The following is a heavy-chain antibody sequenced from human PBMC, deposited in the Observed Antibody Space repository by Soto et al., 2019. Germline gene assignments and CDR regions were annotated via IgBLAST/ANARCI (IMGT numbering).Heavy chain of an antibody. V-gene: IGHV4-34*01. CDR2: VDHSGST. CDR1: GGSFSEYH. J-gene: IGHJ4*02. Sequence: QVQLQQWGAGLLKPSETLSLTCAVYGGSFSEYHWSWIRQSPGKGLEWIGEVDHSGSTNYKPALKSRVTISVDTSKNQFALSLRSVTAADTGVYYCASVFSAMDYWGRGTLVTVSS. CDR3: ASVFSAMDY. D-gene: IGHD3-3*01.